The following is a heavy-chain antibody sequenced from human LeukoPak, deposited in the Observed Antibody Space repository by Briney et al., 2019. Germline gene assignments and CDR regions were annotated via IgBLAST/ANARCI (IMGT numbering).Heavy chain of an antibody. CDR2: IYYSGST. CDR3: ARAHAAMSWFDP. CDR1: GGSISSYY. J-gene: IGHJ5*02. V-gene: IGHV4-59*01. D-gene: IGHD2-2*01. Sequence: SETLSLTCIVSGGSISSYYWSWIRQPPGKGLEWIGYIYYSGSTNYNPPLKSRVTISVDTSKNQIPLNLSSVTAADTAVYYCARAHAAMSWFDPWGQGTLVTVSS.